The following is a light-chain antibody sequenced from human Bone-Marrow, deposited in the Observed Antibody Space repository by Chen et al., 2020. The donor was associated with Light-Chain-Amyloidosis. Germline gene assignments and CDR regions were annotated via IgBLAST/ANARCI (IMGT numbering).Light chain of an antibody. CDR1: SSDVGGDNH. CDR3: SSYTITNTLV. V-gene: IGLV2-14*01. Sequence: QPALTQPASVPGSPGQSIPISCTGTSSDVGGDNHVSWYQQHPDKAPKLMIYEVTNRPSWVPDRFSGSKSDNTASLTISGLQTEDEADYFCSSYTITNTLVFGSGTRVTVL. CDR2: EVT. J-gene: IGLJ1*01.